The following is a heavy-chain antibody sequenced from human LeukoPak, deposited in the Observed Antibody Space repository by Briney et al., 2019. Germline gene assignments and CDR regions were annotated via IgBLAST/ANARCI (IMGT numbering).Heavy chain of an antibody. Sequence: GGSLRLSCAASGFTFSSYSMNWVRQAPGKGLGWVSSISSSSSYIYYADSVKGRFTISRDNAKNSLYLQMNSLRAEDTAVYYCARGRGSSSWYYYYYGMDVWGQGTTVTVSS. CDR3: ARGRGSSSWYYYYYGMDV. CDR2: ISSSSSYI. V-gene: IGHV3-21*01. J-gene: IGHJ6*02. D-gene: IGHD6-13*01. CDR1: GFTFSSYS.